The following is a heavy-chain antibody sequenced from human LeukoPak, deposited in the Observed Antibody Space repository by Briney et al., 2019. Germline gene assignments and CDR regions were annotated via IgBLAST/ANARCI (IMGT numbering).Heavy chain of an antibody. D-gene: IGHD6-13*01. V-gene: IGHV1-69*13. Sequence: SVKVSCKASGGTFSSYAISWVRQAPGQGLEWMGGIIPIFGTANYAQKFQGRVTIIADESTSTAYMELSSLRSEDTAVYYCARYLTRSIAAADPPDYWGQGTLVTVSS. CDR2: IIPIFGTA. J-gene: IGHJ4*02. CDR3: ARYLTRSIAAADPPDY. CDR1: GGTFSSYA.